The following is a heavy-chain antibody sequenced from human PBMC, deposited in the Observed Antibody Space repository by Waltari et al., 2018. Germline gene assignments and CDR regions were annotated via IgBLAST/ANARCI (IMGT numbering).Heavy chain of an antibody. CDR1: GFTFSSYA. CDR2: ISYDGSNK. CDR3: ARGLAGTARSERFDY. Sequence: QVQLVESGGGVVQPGRSLRLSCAASGFTFSSYAMHWVRHAPGKGIEWVAVISYDGSNKYYADSVKGRFTISRDNSKNTLYLQMNSLRAEDTAVYYCARGLAGTARSERFDYWGQGTLVTVSS. J-gene: IGHJ4*02. D-gene: IGHD6-19*01. V-gene: IGHV3-30*01.